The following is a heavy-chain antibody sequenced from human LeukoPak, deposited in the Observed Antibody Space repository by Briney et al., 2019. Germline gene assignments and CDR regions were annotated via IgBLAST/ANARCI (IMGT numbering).Heavy chain of an antibody. J-gene: IGHJ6*02. CDR2: IYSGGTT. Sequence: GGSLRLSCAASGFTVSTNYMSWVRQAPGKGLEWVSVIYSGGTTYYADSVKGRFTISRDNSKNTLYLQMNSLRAEDTAVYCAKGGSSWTADYYYYGMDVWGQGTTVTVSS. V-gene: IGHV3-53*01. CDR1: GFTVSTNY. D-gene: IGHD6-13*01. CDR3: AKGGSSWTADYYYYGMDV.